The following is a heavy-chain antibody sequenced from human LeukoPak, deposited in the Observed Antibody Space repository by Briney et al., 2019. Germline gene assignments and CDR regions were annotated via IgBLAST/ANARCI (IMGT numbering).Heavy chain of an antibody. Sequence: PGGSLRLSCSASGLTFSRRWMSWVRQTPGKGLEWVANIKEDGSQKYYADSVMGRFTISRDNSKNTVYMQMDGLRAEDTAVYYCTRDRGGSPTDVFDYWGQGTLVTVSS. CDR1: GLTFSRRW. V-gene: IGHV3-7*03. J-gene: IGHJ4*02. CDR2: IKEDGSQK. D-gene: IGHD2-15*01. CDR3: TRDRGGSPTDVFDY.